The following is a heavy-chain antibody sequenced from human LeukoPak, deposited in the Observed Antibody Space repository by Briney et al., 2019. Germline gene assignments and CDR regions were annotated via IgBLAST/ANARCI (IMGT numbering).Heavy chain of an antibody. CDR2: ISYNGNT. J-gene: IGHJ3*02. D-gene: IGHD6-13*01. CDR3: ARVAPHSSRGAFDI. CDR1: GGSIRGYH. Sequence: PSETLSLTCTVSGGSIRGYHWSWIRQPPGKGLEWVGYISYNGNTNYNPSLKSRVTISVDTSKNQFSLKLSSVTAADTAVYYCARVAPHSSRGAFDIWGQGTMVTVSS. V-gene: IGHV4-59*08.